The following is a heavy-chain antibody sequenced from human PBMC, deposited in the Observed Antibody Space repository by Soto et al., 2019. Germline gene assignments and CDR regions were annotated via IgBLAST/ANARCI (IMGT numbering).Heavy chain of an antibody. D-gene: IGHD2-8*02. CDR2: ISSSRSYI. CDR1: VFTFISYS. CDR3: ARDLVGDPGNWFDP. J-gene: IGHJ5*02. Sequence: PGWSLRLSCASSVFTFISYSMNWVRQAPGKGLEWVSSISSSRSYIYYADSVKGRFTISRDNAKNSLYLQMNSLRAEDTAVYYCARDLVGDPGNWFDPWGQGTLATV. V-gene: IGHV3-21*01.